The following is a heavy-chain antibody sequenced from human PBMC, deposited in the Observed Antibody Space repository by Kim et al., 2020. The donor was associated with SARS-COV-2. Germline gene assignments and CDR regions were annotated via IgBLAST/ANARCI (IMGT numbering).Heavy chain of an antibody. J-gene: IGHJ6*02. CDR3: ATLPYGDYGYYGMDV. V-gene: IGHV3-66*01. D-gene: IGHD4-17*01. Sequence: DSVKGRFTISRDNSKNTLYLQMNSLRAEDTAVYYCATLPYGDYGYYGMDVWGQGTTVTVSS.